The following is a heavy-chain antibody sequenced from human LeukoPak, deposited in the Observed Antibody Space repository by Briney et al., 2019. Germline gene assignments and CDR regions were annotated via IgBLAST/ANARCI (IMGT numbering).Heavy chain of an antibody. CDR3: ARAPGPDDAFDI. CDR2: MNPNSGNT. Sequence: GASVKVSCKASGYTFTSYYMHWVRQAPGQGLEWMGWMNPNSGNTGYAQKFQGRVTITRNTSISTAYMELSSLRSEDTAVYYCARAPGPDDAFDIWGQGTMVTVSS. J-gene: IGHJ3*02. CDR1: GYTFTSYY. V-gene: IGHV1-8*03.